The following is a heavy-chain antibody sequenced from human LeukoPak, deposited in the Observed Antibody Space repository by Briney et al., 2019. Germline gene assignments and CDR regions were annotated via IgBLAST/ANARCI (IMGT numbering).Heavy chain of an antibody. CDR3: ARVTWKTIIAAPDY. Sequence: ASVKVSCKASGYTFTGYYMHWVRQAPGQGLEWMGRINPNSGGTNYAQKFQGRVTMTRDTSISTAYMELSRLRSDDTAVYYCARVTWKTIIAAPDYWGQGTLVTVSS. D-gene: IGHD3-3*01. CDR2: INPNSGGT. J-gene: IGHJ4*02. CDR1: GYTFTGYY. V-gene: IGHV1-2*06.